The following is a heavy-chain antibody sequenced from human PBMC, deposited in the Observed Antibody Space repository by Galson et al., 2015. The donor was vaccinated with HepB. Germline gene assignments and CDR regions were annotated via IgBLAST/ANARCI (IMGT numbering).Heavy chain of an antibody. CDR3: ARGGITATHPYYFDY. CDR2: INPSGGST. CDR1: GYTFTSYG. J-gene: IGHJ4*02. V-gene: IGHV1-46*03. D-gene: IGHD5-24*01. Sequence: SVKVSCKASGYTFTSYGISWVRQAPGQGLEWMGIINPSGGSTSYAQKFQGRVTMTRDTSTSTVYMELSSLRSEDTAVYYCARGGITATHPYYFDYWGQGTLVTVSS.